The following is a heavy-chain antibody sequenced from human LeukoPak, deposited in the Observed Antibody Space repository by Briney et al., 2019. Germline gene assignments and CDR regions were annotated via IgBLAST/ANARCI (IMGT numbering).Heavy chain of an antibody. J-gene: IGHJ6*03. CDR3: AKRGYYYYYYMDV. V-gene: IGHV3-23*01. CDR1: GFTFSSYA. Sequence: GGSLRLSCAASGFTFSSYAMSWVRQAPGKGLEWVSAISGSGGSTYYADSVKGRFTISRDNSKNTLYLQMNSLRTEDTAVYYCAKRGYYYYYYMDVWGKGTTVTVSS. CDR2: ISGSGGST.